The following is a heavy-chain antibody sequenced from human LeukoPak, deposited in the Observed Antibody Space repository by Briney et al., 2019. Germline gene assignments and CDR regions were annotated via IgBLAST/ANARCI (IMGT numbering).Heavy chain of an antibody. Sequence: GESLKSSCKGSGYSFTSYWIGWVRQMPGKGLEWMGIIYPGDSDTRYSPSFQGQVTISADKSISTAYLQWSSLKASDTAMYYCARVNCSSTSCYWVDAFDIWGQGTMVTVSS. J-gene: IGHJ3*02. CDR3: ARVNCSSTSCYWVDAFDI. V-gene: IGHV5-51*01. CDR1: GYSFTSYW. D-gene: IGHD2-2*01. CDR2: IYPGDSDT.